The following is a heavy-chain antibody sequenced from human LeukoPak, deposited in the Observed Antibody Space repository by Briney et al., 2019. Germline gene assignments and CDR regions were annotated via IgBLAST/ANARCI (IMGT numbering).Heavy chain of an antibody. CDR1: GYTFTGYY. D-gene: IGHD6-25*01. CDR2: INPNSGGT. J-gene: IGHJ5*02. Sequence: ASVKVSCKASGYTFTGYYMHWVRQAPGQGLEWMGWINPNSGGTNYAQKFRGWVTMTRDTSISTAYMELSRLRSDDTAVYYCARGRVGSSWFDPWGQGTLVTVSS. V-gene: IGHV1-2*04. CDR3: ARGRVGSSWFDP.